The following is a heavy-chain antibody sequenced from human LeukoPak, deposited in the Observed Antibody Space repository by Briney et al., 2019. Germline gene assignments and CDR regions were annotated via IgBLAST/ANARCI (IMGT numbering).Heavy chain of an antibody. D-gene: IGHD4-17*01. V-gene: IGHV3-23*01. CDR2: ISGSGST. CDR3: AKDLTYGEYAGGDAFDI. CDR1: GFTFRTYG. Sequence: PGGSLRLSCAASGFTFRTYGMNWVRQAPGKGLEWVSVISGSGSTYYADSVKGRFTISRDNSKNTLYLQMNSLRAEDTAVYYCAKDLTYGEYAGGDAFDIWGQATMVTVSS. J-gene: IGHJ3*02.